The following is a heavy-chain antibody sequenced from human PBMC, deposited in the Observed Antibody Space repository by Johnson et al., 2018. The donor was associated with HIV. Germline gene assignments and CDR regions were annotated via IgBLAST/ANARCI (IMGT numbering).Heavy chain of an antibody. D-gene: IGHD6-13*01. V-gene: IGHV3-20*04. CDR1: GFTFDAYG. CDR3: ARALTGAGAGEDGFDI. Sequence: VQLVESAGGVVRPGGSLRLSCAASGFTFDAYGMSWVRQAPGKGLEWVSGLNWTGGSTAYADSVKGRFTISRDNAKNSLYLQMNRLIVEDAAVYFCARALTGAGAGEDGFDIWGQGTKVTVSS. CDR2: LNWTGGST. J-gene: IGHJ3*02.